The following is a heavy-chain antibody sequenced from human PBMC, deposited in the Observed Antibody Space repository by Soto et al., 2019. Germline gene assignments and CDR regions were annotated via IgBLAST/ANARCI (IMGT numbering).Heavy chain of an antibody. Sequence: EVQLLESGGGLVQPGGSLRLSCAASGFTFSSYAMSWVRQAPGKGLEWVSAISGSGGSTYYADSVKGRFTISKDNSKKQMHRKMKNLRAEDTAVYYCAKMGCCRSTSCYGRNWFDPWGQGTLVTVSS. CDR1: GFTFSSYA. D-gene: IGHD2-2*01. CDR3: AKMGCCRSTSCYGRNWFDP. CDR2: ISGSGGST. J-gene: IGHJ5*02. V-gene: IGHV3-23*01.